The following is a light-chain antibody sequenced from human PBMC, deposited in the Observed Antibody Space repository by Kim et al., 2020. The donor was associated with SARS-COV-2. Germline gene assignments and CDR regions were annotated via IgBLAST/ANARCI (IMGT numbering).Light chain of an antibody. CDR3: SSYTSSSPWV. V-gene: IGLV2-14*03. Sequence: QSALTPPASVSGSPGQSITISCTGTSSDVGGYNYVSWYQQHPGKAPKLMIYDVSNRPSGVSNRFSGSKSGNTASLTISGLQAEDEADYYCSSYTSSSPWVFGGGTQLTVL. CDR2: DVS. CDR1: SSDVGGYNY. J-gene: IGLJ3*02.